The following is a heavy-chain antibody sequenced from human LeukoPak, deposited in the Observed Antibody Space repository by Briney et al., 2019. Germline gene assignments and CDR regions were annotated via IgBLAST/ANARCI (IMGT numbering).Heavy chain of an antibody. J-gene: IGHJ4*02. CDR2: ISGSCGST. D-gene: IGHD1-26*01. CDR3: AKVVFVGANFDY. Sequence: GGSLRLSCAASGFTFSSYAMSWVRQAPGKGLEWVSAISGSCGSTYYANSVKGRFNNSRDNSKNTLYLQMNSLRAEETAVYYCAKVVFVGANFDYWGQGTLVTVPS. V-gene: IGHV3-23*01. CDR1: GFTFSSYA.